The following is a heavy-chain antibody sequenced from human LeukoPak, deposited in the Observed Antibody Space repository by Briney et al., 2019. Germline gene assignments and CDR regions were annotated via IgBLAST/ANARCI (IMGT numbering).Heavy chain of an antibody. J-gene: IGHJ4*02. V-gene: IGHV1-69*05. D-gene: IGHD1-26*01. CDR1: GGTFSNYA. CDR2: IIPIFGAA. CDR3: ARFRGGSYNYFDY. Sequence: SVKVSCKASGGTFSNYAISWVRQAPGQGLEWMGGIIPIFGAANYAQKFQGRVTITTDESTSTAYMELSSLRSEDTDVYYCARFRGGSYNYFDYWGQGTLVTVSS.